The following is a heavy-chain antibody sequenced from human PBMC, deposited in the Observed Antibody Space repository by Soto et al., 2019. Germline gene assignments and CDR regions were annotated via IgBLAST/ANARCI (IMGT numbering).Heavy chain of an antibody. CDR1: NDSIRRYY. J-gene: IGHJ1*01. V-gene: IGHV4-59*01. D-gene: IGHD5-12*01. CDR3: ASSELATLRDTEYFHH. CDR2: AFHTGGT. Sequence: QVQLQESGPGLVKPSETLSLTCTVSNDSIRRYYWSWIRQPPGRGLEWIGYAFHTGGTNYNPSLKGRVTISVXSXKXXFALKLTSVTAADTAVYFCASSELATLRDTEYFHHWGQGTLVTVSS.